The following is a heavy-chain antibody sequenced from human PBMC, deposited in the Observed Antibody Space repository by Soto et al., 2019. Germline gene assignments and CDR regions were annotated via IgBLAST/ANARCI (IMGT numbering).Heavy chain of an antibody. V-gene: IGHV3-23*01. J-gene: IGHJ4*02. CDR2: ISASGYST. D-gene: IGHD3-16*01. Sequence: GGSLRLSCAASGFTFSDSAMGWVRQAPGKGLGWVSYISASGYSTYYADSVKGRFTISRDTSKNSLYLQTNSLRAEDTAMYYCAKMGRDAYKPIDSWGQGSLVTVSS. CDR1: GFTFSDSA. CDR3: AKMGRDAYKPIDS.